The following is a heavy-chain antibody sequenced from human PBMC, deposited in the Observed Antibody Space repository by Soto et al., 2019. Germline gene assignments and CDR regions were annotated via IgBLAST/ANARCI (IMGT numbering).Heavy chain of an antibody. CDR3: ARDFRDIVVVPAANPHDY. Sequence: GGSLRLSCAASGFTFSSYSMNWVRQAPGKGLEWVSSISSSSSYIYYADSVKGRFTISRDNAKNPLYLQMNSLRAEDTAVYYCARDFRDIVVVPAANPHDYWGQGTLVTVSS. CDR2: ISSSSSYI. D-gene: IGHD2-2*01. CDR1: GFTFSSYS. J-gene: IGHJ4*02. V-gene: IGHV3-21*01.